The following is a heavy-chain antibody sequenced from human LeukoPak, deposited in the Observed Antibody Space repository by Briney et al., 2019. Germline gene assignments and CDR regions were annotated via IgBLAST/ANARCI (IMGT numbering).Heavy chain of an antibody. Sequence: SGGPLRLSCAASGFTFSSYSMNWVRLAPGKGLEWVSSISSSSTYIFYADSVKGRFTISRDNAKNSLYLQMNSLRAEDTAVYYCATSPLWGYAFDIRGQGTMVTVSS. V-gene: IGHV3-21*01. CDR3: ATSPLWGYAFDI. J-gene: IGHJ3*02. D-gene: IGHD2/OR15-2a*01. CDR1: GFTFSSYS. CDR2: ISSSSTYI.